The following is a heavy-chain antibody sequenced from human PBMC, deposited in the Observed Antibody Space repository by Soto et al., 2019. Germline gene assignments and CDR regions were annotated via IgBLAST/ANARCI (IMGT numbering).Heavy chain of an antibody. Sequence: SETLSLTCTVSGGSVSSGSYYWSWIRQPPGKGLEWIGYIYYSGSTNYNPSLKSRVTISVDTSKNQFSLKLSSVTAADTAVYYCARDLFRHYYDSSGYYHPWFDPWGQGTLVTSPQ. CDR2: IYYSGST. CDR3: ARDLFRHYYDSSGYYHPWFDP. J-gene: IGHJ5*02. CDR1: GGSVSSGSYY. D-gene: IGHD3-22*01. V-gene: IGHV4-61*01.